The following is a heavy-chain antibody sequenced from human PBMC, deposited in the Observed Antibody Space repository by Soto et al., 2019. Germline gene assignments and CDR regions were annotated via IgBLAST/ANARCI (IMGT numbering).Heavy chain of an antibody. J-gene: IGHJ4*02. CDR1: GFTFSSYA. CDR3: AKDDDTVTTPISTIDY. CDR2: ISGSGGST. Sequence: EVQLLESGGGLVQPGGSLRLSCAASGFTFSSYAMSWVRQAPGKRLEWVSAISGSGGSTYYADSVKGRFTISRDNSKNILYLPMNSLRAEDTAVYYCAKDDDTVTTPISTIDYWGQGTLVTVSS. D-gene: IGHD4-17*01. V-gene: IGHV3-23*01.